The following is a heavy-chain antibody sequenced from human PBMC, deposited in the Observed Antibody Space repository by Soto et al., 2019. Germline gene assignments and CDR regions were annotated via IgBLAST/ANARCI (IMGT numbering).Heavy chain of an antibody. D-gene: IGHD3-22*01. CDR3: ARARYYYDSSGYPSYYFDY. CDR1: GFTFSSYW. V-gene: IGHV3-7*05. CDR2: IKQDGSEK. J-gene: IGHJ4*02. Sequence: ESGGGLVQPGGSLRLSCAASGFTFSSYWMSWVRQAPGKGLEWVANIKQDGSEKYYVDSVKGRFTISRDNAKNSLYLQMNSLRAEDTAVYYCARARYYYDSSGYPSYYFDYWGQGTLVTVSS.